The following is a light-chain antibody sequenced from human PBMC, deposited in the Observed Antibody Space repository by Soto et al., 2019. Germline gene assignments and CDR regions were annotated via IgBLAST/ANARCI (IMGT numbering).Light chain of an antibody. CDR3: QHRYNWSYI. CDR1: ESARHY. V-gene: IGKV3-11*01. Sequence: ELVLTQSPATLPLSPGERATLSCTASESARHYVAWSQKKPCKAPILLIYDASTRATGIQARLSGSGSGTDYTLSISSLEAEDFAVYYCQHRYNWSYIFGQGTQLE. CDR2: DAS. J-gene: IGKJ2*01.